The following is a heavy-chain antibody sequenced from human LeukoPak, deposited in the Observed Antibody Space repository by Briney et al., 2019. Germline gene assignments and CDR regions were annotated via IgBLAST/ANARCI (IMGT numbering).Heavy chain of an antibody. Sequence: SETLSLTCTVSGGSISSSSYYWGWIRQPPGKGLEWIGSIYYSGSTYYNPSLKSRVTISVDTSKNQFSLKLSSVTAADTAVYYCARPSRYCTNGVCYVWFDPWGQGTLVTVSS. V-gene: IGHV4-39*01. D-gene: IGHD2-8*01. J-gene: IGHJ5*02. CDR3: ARPSRYCTNGVCYVWFDP. CDR1: GGSISSSSYY. CDR2: IYYSGST.